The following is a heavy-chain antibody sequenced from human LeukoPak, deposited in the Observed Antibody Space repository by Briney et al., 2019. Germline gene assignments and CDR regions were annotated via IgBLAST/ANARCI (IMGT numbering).Heavy chain of an antibody. Sequence: GASVKVSCKASGYTFTGYYMHWVRQAPGQGLEWMGWINPNSGGTNYAQKFQGRVTMTRDTSISTAYMELSRLRSDDTAVYYRARDPGRSGWYNYWGQGTLVTVSS. CDR3: ARDPGRSGWYNY. CDR1: GYTFTGYY. V-gene: IGHV1-2*02. D-gene: IGHD6-19*01. J-gene: IGHJ4*02. CDR2: INPNSGGT.